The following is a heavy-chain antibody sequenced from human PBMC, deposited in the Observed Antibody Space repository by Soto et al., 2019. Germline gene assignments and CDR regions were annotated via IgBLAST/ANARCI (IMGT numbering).Heavy chain of an antibody. CDR1: GFTFSSYS. Sequence: GGSLRLSCAASGFTFSSYSMSWVRQAPGKGLEWVSYISSSSSTIYYADSVKGRFTISRDNAKNSLYLQMNSLRDEDTAVYYCAREGDFWSPGGVDYWGQGTLVTVSS. D-gene: IGHD3-3*01. J-gene: IGHJ4*02. CDR3: AREGDFWSPGGVDY. CDR2: ISSSSSTI. V-gene: IGHV3-48*02.